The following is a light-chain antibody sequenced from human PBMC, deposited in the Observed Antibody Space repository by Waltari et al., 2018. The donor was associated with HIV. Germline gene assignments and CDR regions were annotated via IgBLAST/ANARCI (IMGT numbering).Light chain of an antibody. Sequence: QSALTQPASVSGSPGESITISCTGTRSDFGNYNLVSWYQQYAGKGPNLIMYEGIKRPSGISNRIAGSKSANAASLTISGLQAEDEADYYCSSYGGSSNWLFGGGTKLTVL. CDR3: SSYGGSSNWL. V-gene: IGLV2-23*01. CDR2: EGI. CDR1: RSDFGNYNL. J-gene: IGLJ2*01.